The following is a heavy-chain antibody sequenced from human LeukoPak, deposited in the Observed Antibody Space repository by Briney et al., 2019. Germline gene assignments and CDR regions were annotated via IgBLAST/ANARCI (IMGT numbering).Heavy chain of an antibody. Sequence: SETLSLTCTVSGGSISSYYWSWIRQPPGKGLEWIGYIYYSGSTNYNPSPKSRVTISVDTSKNQFSLKLSSVTAADTAVFYCARAEMATIGGAFDVWGQGTMVTVSS. CDR1: GGSISSYY. CDR3: ARAEMATIGGAFDV. V-gene: IGHV4-59*01. CDR2: IYYSGST. J-gene: IGHJ3*01. D-gene: IGHD5-24*01.